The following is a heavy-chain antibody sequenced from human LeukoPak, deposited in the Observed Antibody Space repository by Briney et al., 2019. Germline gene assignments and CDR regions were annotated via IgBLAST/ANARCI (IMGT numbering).Heavy chain of an antibody. D-gene: IGHD3/OR15-3a*01. V-gene: IGHV3-33*01. CDR1: GFTFSSYG. J-gene: IGHJ4*02. Sequence: PGGSLRLSCAAPGFTFSSYGMHWVRQAPGKGLEWVAVIWYDGSNKYYADSVKGRFTISRDNSKNTLYLQMNSLRAEDTAVYYCASDLWTGDVDFDYWGQGTLVTVSS. CDR3: ASDLWTGDVDFDY. CDR2: IWYDGSNK.